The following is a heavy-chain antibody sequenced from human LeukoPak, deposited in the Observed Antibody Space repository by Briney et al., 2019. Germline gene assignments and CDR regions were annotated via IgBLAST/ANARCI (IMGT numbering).Heavy chain of an antibody. J-gene: IGHJ4*02. V-gene: IGHV3-23*01. CDR2: INPTGGST. CDR3: ASAGSHSYFDY. D-gene: IGHD6-13*01. Sequence: PGGSLRLSCAASGFTFSSYAMSWVRQAPGKGLGWVSAINPTGGSTYYADSVKGRFTISRDNSKNTLYLQMNSLRAEDTAVYFCASAGSHSYFDYWGQGTLVSVSS. CDR1: GFTFSSYA.